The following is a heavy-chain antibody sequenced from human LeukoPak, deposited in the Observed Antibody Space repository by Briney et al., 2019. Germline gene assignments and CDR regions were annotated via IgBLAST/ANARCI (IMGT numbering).Heavy chain of an antibody. CDR2: IYYSGST. J-gene: IGHJ3*02. Sequence: SETLSLTCTVSGGSISSSSYFWGWIRQPPEKGLEWIGSIYYSGSTYYNPSLKSRVTISVDTSKNQLSLKLSSVTAADTAVYYCARLSAITMGGLDIWGQGTMVTVSS. D-gene: IGHD3-10*01. CDR1: GGSISSSSYF. V-gene: IGHV4-39*01. CDR3: ARLSAITMGGLDI.